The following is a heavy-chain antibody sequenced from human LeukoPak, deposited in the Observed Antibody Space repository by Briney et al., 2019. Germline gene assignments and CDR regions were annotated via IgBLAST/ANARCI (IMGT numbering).Heavy chain of an antibody. J-gene: IGHJ6*02. V-gene: IGHV1-69*01. Sequence: SVKVSCKASEGTFSSYAISWVRQAPGQGFEWMGGIIPIFGAANYAQKFQGRVTITADESTSTAYMELSSLRSEDTAVYYCARVLRFLEWPPYYYYYYGMDVWGQGTTVTVSS. CDR2: IIPIFGAA. CDR1: EGTFSSYA. CDR3: ARVLRFLEWPPYYYYYYGMDV. D-gene: IGHD3-3*01.